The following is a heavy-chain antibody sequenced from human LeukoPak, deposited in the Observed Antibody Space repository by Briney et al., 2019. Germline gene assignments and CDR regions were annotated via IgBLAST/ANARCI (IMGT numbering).Heavy chain of an antibody. J-gene: IGHJ4*02. Sequence: PSETLSLTCAVYGGSFSGYYWSWIRQPPGKGLEWIGENNHSGSTNYNPSLKSRVTISVDTSKNQFSLKLSSVTAADTAVYYCARGYYYGSGSYYKPDFDYWGQGTLVTVSS. CDR1: GGSFSGYY. D-gene: IGHD3-10*01. CDR2: NNHSGST. CDR3: ARGYYYGSGSYYKPDFDY. V-gene: IGHV4-34*01.